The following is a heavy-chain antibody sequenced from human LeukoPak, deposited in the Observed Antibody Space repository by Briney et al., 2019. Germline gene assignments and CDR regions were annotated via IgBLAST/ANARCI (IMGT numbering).Heavy chain of an antibody. CDR1: GYRFTSYW. V-gene: IGHV5-51*01. D-gene: IGHD3-10*01. CDR2: IYPGDSDP. Sequence: GDSLKISCKGSGYRFTSYWIGWVRQMPGKGLEWMGMIYPGDSDPRYSPSFRGQVTFSADKSISTAHLHWSSLKASDTAMYYCATRGGGQMVRGIPDAFDIWGQGTMVTVSS. CDR3: ATRGGGQMVRGIPDAFDI. J-gene: IGHJ3*02.